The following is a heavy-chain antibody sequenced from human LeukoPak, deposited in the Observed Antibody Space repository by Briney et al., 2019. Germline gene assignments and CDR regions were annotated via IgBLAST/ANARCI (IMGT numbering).Heavy chain of an antibody. CDR1: GGSISSSSYY. D-gene: IGHD6-19*01. V-gene: IGHV4-39*07. J-gene: IGHJ4*02. CDR2: IYYSGST. Sequence: SETLSLTCTVSGGSISSSSYYWGWIRQPPGKGLEWIGSIYYSGSTYYNPSLKSRVTISVDTSKNQFSLKLSSVTAADTAVYYCARVGYSSGWYVDYWGQGALVTVSS. CDR3: ARVGYSSGWYVDY.